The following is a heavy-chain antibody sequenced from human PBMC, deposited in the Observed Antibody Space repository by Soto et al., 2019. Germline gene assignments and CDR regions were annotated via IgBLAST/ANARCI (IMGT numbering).Heavy chain of an antibody. Sequence: PSETLSLTCTVSGGSINSGGYYWSWIRQHPGKGLEWIGYIYHSGSTDYNPSLKSRVTISVDTSKNQFSLKLSSVTAADTAMYYCARETNYYDSSGYYYNFDYWGQGTLVTVSS. J-gene: IGHJ4*02. CDR2: IYHSGST. CDR3: ARETNYYDSSGYYYNFDY. CDR1: GGSINSGGYY. D-gene: IGHD3-22*01. V-gene: IGHV4-31*03.